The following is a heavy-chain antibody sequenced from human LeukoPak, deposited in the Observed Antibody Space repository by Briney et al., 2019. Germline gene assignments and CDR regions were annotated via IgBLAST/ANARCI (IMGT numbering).Heavy chain of an antibody. CDR2: INHSGST. J-gene: IGHJ3*02. Sequence: SETLSLTCAVYGGSFSGYYWSWIRQPPGKGLEWIGEINHSGSTNYNPSLKSRVTISVDTSKNQFSLKLSSVTAADTAVYYRARGPQSYGFAFDIWGQGTMVTVSS. CDR1: GGSFSGYY. D-gene: IGHD5-18*01. CDR3: ARGPQSYGFAFDI. V-gene: IGHV4-34*01.